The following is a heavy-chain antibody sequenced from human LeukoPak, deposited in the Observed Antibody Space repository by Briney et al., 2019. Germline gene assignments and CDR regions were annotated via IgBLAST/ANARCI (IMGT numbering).Heavy chain of an antibody. V-gene: IGHV4-59*01. CDR1: GDSISSSY. CDR2: IYYSGNT. D-gene: IGHD2/OR15-2a*01. J-gene: IGHJ4*02. CDR3: ARHRNFFDY. Sequence: SETLSLTCTVSGDSISSSYWSWVRQPPGKGLEWIGYIYYSGNTNYNPSLKSRVTISVDTSRNRFSLKLSSVTAADTAVYYCARHRNFFDYWGQGILVTVSS.